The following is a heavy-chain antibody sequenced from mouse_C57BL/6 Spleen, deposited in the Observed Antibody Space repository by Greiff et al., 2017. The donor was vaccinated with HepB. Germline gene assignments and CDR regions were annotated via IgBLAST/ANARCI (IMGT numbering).Heavy chain of an antibody. J-gene: IGHJ4*01. Sequence: QVQLQQPGAELVKPGASVKLSCKASGYTFTSYWMQWVKQRPGQGLEWIGEIDPSDSYTNYNQKFKGKATLTLDTSSSTAYMQLSSLTSEDSAVYYCARGGYYPYYYAMDYWGQGTSVTVSS. D-gene: IGHD2-3*01. CDR3: ARGGYYPYYYAMDY. CDR1: GYTFTSYW. CDR2: IDPSDSYT. V-gene: IGHV1-50*01.